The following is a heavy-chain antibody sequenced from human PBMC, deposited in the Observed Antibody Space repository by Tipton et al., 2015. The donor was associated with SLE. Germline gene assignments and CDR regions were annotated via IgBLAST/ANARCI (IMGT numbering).Heavy chain of an antibody. J-gene: IGHJ6*03. D-gene: IGHD6-13*01. V-gene: IGHV3-15*01. Sequence: SLRLSCAASGFTFSNAWMSWVRQAPGKGLERVGRIKSKTDGGTTDYAAPVKGRFTISRDDSKNTLYLQMNSLKTEDTAVYYCTTEAGSSWGYYYYMDVWGKGTTVTVSS. CDR2: IKSKTDGGTT. CDR3: TTEAGSSWGYYYYMDV. CDR1: GFTFSNAW.